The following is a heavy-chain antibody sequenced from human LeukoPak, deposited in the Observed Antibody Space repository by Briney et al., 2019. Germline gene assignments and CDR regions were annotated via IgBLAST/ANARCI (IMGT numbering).Heavy chain of an antibody. CDR2: MNPNSGNT. J-gene: IGHJ6*03. CDR1: GYTFTSYD. Sequence: ASVKVSCKASGYTFTSYDINWVRQAPGQGLEWVGWMNPNSGNTGSAQKVQGRITITMNTSISTAYMELSSLRSEDTAVYYCARIYYRRPDYHYYYMDVWGEGTTVTVSS. V-gene: IGHV1-8*01. CDR3: ARIYYRRPDYHYYYMDV. D-gene: IGHD3-10*01.